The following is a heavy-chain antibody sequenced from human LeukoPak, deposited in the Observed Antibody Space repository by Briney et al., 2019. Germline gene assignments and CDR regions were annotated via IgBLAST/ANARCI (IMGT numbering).Heavy chain of an antibody. Sequence: PGGSLRLSCAASGFTFSSYAMHWVRQAPGKGLEWVAVISYDGSNKYYADSVKGRFTISRDNSKNTLYLQMNSLRAEDTAVYYCARASNYYDSSGYSSFFDYWGQGTLVTISS. J-gene: IGHJ4*02. D-gene: IGHD3-22*01. V-gene: IGHV3-30*04. CDR3: ARASNYYDSSGYSSFFDY. CDR1: GFTFSSYA. CDR2: ISYDGSNK.